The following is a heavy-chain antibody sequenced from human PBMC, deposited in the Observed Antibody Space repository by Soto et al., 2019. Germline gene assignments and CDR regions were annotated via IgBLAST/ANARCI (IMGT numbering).Heavy chain of an antibody. J-gene: IGHJ4*02. CDR3: AKEFWSGPFDY. CDR2: IWSDGSNK. CDR1: GFTFSSYG. Sequence: QVQLVESGGGVVQPGRSLRLSCAASGFTFSSYGMHWVRQAPGTGLEWVAVIWSDGSNKYYADSVKGRFTISRDNSKNTLYLQVNSLRAEDTAVYYCAKEFWSGPFDYWGQGTLVTVSS. V-gene: IGHV3-33*06. D-gene: IGHD3-3*01.